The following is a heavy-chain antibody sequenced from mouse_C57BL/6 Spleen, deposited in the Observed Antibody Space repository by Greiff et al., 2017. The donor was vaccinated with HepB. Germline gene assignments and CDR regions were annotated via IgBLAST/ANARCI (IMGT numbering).Heavy chain of an antibody. CDR3: ARDRSYDYEKGGLDY. D-gene: IGHD2-4*01. Sequence: DVQLVESEGGLVQPGSSMKLSCTASGFTFSDYYMAWVRQVPEKGLEWVANINYDGSSTYYLDSLKSRFIISRDNAKNILYLQMSSLKSEDTATYYCARDRSYDYEKGGLDYWGQGTTLTVSS. CDR2: INYDGSST. J-gene: IGHJ2*01. V-gene: IGHV5-16*01. CDR1: GFTFSDYY.